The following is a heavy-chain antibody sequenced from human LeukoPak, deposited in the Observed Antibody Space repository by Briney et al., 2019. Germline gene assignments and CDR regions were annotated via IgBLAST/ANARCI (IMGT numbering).Heavy chain of an antibody. V-gene: IGHV3-53*01. D-gene: IGHD3-10*01. J-gene: IGHJ6*03. CDR1: GFTVSSNY. Sequence: GGSLRLSCTVSGFTVSSNYMSWVRQAPGKGLEWVSVIYSGGSTYYADSVKGRFTISRDNSKNTLYLQMNSLRAEDTAVYYCAREVPENYYGSGSPIGYYYYMDVWGKGTTVTISS. CDR3: AREVPENYYGSGSPIGYYYYMDV. CDR2: IYSGGST.